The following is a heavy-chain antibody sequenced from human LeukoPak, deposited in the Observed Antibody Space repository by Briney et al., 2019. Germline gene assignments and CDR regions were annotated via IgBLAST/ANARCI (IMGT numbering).Heavy chain of an antibody. CDR1: GGSISSSSYY. Sequence: SETLSLTCTVSGGSISSSSYYWGWIRQPPGKGLEWIGSIYYSGSTYYNPSLKSRVTISVDTSKNQFSLKLSSVTAADTAVYYCARSLPVPGDFWSGYLGPTCRYFDYWGQGTLVTVSS. CDR2: IYYSGST. J-gene: IGHJ4*02. CDR3: ARSLPVPGDFWSGYLGPTCRYFDY. V-gene: IGHV4-39*01. D-gene: IGHD3-3*01.